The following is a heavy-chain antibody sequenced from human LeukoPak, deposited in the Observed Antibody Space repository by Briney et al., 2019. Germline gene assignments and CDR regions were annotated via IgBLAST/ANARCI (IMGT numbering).Heavy chain of an antibody. CDR1: GFTFSDYP. J-gene: IGHJ6*02. D-gene: IGHD3-10*01. V-gene: IGHV3-30*04. Sequence: GRSLRLSCAASGFTFSDYPIHWVRQAPDKGLEWVAVISYDGSFKYYADSVKGRFTISRDNSKNTLYLQMNSLRVEDTAVYYCARQKYRSGSYYRDNYYYGMDVWSQGTTVTVSS. CDR2: ISYDGSFK. CDR3: ARQKYRSGSYYRDNYYYGMDV.